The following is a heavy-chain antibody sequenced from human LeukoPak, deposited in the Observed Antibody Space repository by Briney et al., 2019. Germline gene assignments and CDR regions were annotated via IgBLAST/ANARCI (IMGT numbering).Heavy chain of an antibody. CDR2: INHSGST. V-gene: IGHV4-34*01. Sequence: KPSETLSLTCAVYGGSFSGYYWSWIRQPPGKGLEWIGEINHSGSTNYNPSLKSRVTISVDTSKNQFSLKLSSVTAADTAVYYCARAGPGYSSGWYLDYWGQGTLVTVSS. D-gene: IGHD6-19*01. J-gene: IGHJ4*02. CDR1: GGSFSGYY. CDR3: ARAGPGYSSGWYLDY.